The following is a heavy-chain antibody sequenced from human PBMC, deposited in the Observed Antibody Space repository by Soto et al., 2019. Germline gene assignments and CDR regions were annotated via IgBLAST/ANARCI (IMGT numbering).Heavy chain of an antibody. CDR2: ISSSSSTI. V-gene: IGHV3-48*02. CDR3: ARSEMVVPAAMGAGWFDP. J-gene: IGHJ5*02. Sequence: EVQLVESGGGLVQPGGSLRLSCAASGFTFSSYSMNWVRQAPGKGLEWGSYISSSSSTIYYADSVKGRFTISRDNAKNSLYLQMNSLRDEDTAVYYCARSEMVVPAAMGAGWFDPWGQGTLVTVSS. D-gene: IGHD2-2*01. CDR1: GFTFSSYS.